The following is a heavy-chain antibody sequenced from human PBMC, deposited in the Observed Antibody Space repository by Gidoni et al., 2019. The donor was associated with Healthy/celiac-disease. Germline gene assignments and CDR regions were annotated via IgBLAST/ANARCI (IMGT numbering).Heavy chain of an antibody. V-gene: IGHV3-9*01. CDR1: GFSFDDFA. J-gene: IGHJ4*02. D-gene: IGHD6-13*01. CDR3: AKDMGQQLTTFDY. CDR2: ISWNSGNI. Sequence: EVQRVESGGGLVPPGRSLRLSCAASGFSFDDFAMHWVRQAPGKGLEWVAGISWNSGNIGNADSVMGRFTISRDNAKNSLYLQMNSLRAEDTALYYCAKDMGQQLTTFDYWGQGTLVTVSS.